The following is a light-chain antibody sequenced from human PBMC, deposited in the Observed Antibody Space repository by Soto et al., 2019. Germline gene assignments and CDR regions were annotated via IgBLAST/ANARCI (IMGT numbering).Light chain of an antibody. Sequence: SYELTQPPSVSVAPGKTARITCAGNNIGTNSVHWYQQKPGQAPVLVIYYDSDRPSGIPERISGSKSGNTATLSINSVDVGDEADYYCQVWDISSVHPVIFGGGTKLTVL. J-gene: IGLJ2*01. CDR3: QVWDISSVHPVI. CDR2: YDS. CDR1: NIGTNS. V-gene: IGLV3-21*04.